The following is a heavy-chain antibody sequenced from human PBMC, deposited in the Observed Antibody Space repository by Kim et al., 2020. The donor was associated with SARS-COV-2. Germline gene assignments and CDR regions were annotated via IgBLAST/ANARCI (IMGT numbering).Heavy chain of an antibody. V-gene: IGHV3-23*01. D-gene: IGHD4-17*01. CDR3: AKAPSALHDYGDPNWFDP. J-gene: IGHJ5*02. CDR1: GFTFSSYA. Sequence: GGSLRLSCAASGFTFSSYAMSWVRQAPGKVLEWVSAISGSGGSTYYADSVKGRFTIPRDNSKNTLYLQMNSLRAEDTAVYYCAKAPSALHDYGDPNWFDPWGQGTLVTVSS. CDR2: ISGSGGST.